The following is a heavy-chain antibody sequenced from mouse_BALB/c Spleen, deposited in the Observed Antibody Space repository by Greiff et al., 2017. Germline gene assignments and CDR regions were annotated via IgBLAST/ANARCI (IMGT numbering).Heavy chain of an antibody. D-gene: IGHD1-1*01. CDR2: IWSGGST. V-gene: IGHV2-2*01. Sequence: VMLVESGPGLVQPSQSLSITCTVSGFSLTSYGVHWVRQSPGKGLEWLGVIWSGGSTDYNAAFISRLSISKDNSKSQVFSKMNSLQADDTAIYYCARKTTVVSSTAMEYWGEGTPVTVSA. CDR1: GFSLTSYG. J-gene: IGHJ4*01. CDR3: ARKTTVVSSTAMEY.